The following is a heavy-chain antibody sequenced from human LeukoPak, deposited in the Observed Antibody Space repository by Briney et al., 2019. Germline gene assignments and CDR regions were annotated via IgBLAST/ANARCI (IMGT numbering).Heavy chain of an antibody. D-gene: IGHD3-22*01. CDR1: GLTFSSYA. J-gene: IGHJ4*02. CDR3: AKDSYDSSGYYSNSVY. V-gene: IGHV3-23*01. Sequence: GGSLRLSCAASGLTFSSYAMSWVRQAPGKGLEWVSAISGSGGSTYYADSVKGRFTISRDNSKNTLYLQMNSLRAEDTAVYYCAKDSYDSSGYYSNSVYWGQGTLVTVSS. CDR2: ISGSGGST.